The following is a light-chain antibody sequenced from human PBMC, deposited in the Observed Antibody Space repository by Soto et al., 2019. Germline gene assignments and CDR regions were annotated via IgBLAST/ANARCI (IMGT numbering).Light chain of an antibody. CDR2: AAS. CDR3: QQSYSAPYT. J-gene: IGKJ2*01. Sequence: DIQMTQSPSSLSASVGDRVTITCRASQSISTFLNWYQQKPGKAPNLLIYAASSLESGVPSRFSGSGSGTDFTLTISSLQPEDIATYYCQQSYSAPYTFGLGTKLEIK. CDR1: QSISTF. V-gene: IGKV1-39*01.